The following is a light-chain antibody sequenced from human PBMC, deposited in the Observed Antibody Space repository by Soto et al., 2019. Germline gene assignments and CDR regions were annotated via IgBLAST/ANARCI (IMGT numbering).Light chain of an antibody. CDR2: SNN. CDR3: AAWDDSLNAL. Sequence: QSALTQPPSASGTPGQRVTISCSGSSSNIGSNTVNWYQQLPGTAPKLLIYSNNQRPSGVPDRFSGSKSGTSASLAISGLQSEDEADYYCAAWDDSLNALFGTGTKVTVL. CDR1: SSNIGSNT. J-gene: IGLJ1*01. V-gene: IGLV1-44*01.